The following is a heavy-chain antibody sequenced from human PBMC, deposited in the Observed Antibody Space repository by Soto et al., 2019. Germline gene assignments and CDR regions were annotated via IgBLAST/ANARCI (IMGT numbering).Heavy chain of an antibody. CDR2: IIPIFGTA. CDR1: GGTFGNSA. D-gene: IGHD3-22*01. CDR3: ARDGLYYYDSSGYQTWFDP. V-gene: IGHV1-69*13. Sequence: SVKVSSKASGGTFGNSAISWVRQAPGQGLEWMGGIIPIFGTANYAQKFQGRVTITADESTSTAYMELSSLRSEDTAVYYCARDGLYYYDSSGYQTWFDPWGQGTLVTVSS. J-gene: IGHJ5*02.